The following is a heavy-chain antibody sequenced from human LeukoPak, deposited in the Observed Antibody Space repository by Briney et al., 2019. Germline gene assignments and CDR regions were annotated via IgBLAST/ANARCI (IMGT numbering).Heavy chain of an antibody. Sequence: GASVKVSCKASGYTFISYGISWVRRAPGQGLEWMGWISTNNGNTNYAQNLQGRVTMTTDTSTSTAYMELRSLRSDDTAFYYCARESIFGWGYWGQGTLVTVSS. CDR2: ISTNNGNT. V-gene: IGHV1-18*01. CDR3: ARESIFGWGY. J-gene: IGHJ4*02. D-gene: IGHD3-3*01. CDR1: GYTFISYG.